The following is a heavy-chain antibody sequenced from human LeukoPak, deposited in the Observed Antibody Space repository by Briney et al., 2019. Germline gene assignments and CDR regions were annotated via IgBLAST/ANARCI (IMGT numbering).Heavy chain of an antibody. D-gene: IGHD5-12*01. CDR2: ISYSGST. Sequence: SETLSLTCTISGGSINNFYWSWIRQPPGKGLEWIGYISYSGSTNYSPSLKSRVTISFDTSNNHFSLKLSSVTATDTAVYYCARRGGYTGYDRDWGQGTLVTVSS. V-gene: IGHV4-59*08. CDR3: ARRGGYTGYDRD. J-gene: IGHJ4*02. CDR1: GGSINNFY.